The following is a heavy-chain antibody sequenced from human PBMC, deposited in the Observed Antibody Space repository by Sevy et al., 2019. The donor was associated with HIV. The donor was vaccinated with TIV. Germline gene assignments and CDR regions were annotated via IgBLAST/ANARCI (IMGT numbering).Heavy chain of an antibody. CDR3: ARGPSLIVAGAAGYLDY. CDR2: MWYDGNNK. D-gene: IGHD2-21*01. V-gene: IGHV3-33*01. Sequence: GGSLRLSCTTSGFTFSSFGIHWVRQAPGKGLEWVALMWYDGNNKYYADSVKGRFTISRDNSKNTLYLQMNNLRAEDTAVYCCARGPSLIVAGAAGYLDYWGQGTLVTVSS. CDR1: GFTFSSFG. J-gene: IGHJ4*02.